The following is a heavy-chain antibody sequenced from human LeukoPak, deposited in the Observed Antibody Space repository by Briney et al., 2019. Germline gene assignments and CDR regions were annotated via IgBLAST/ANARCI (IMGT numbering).Heavy chain of an antibody. V-gene: IGHV1-69*13. CDR2: IIPIFGTA. CDR3: ARDHGHVDYYDLNWFDP. CDR1: GGTFSSYA. J-gene: IGHJ5*02. Sequence: ASVKVSCKASGGTFSSYAISWVRQAPGQGLEWMGGIIPIFGTANYAQKSQGRVTITADESTSTAYMELSSLRSEDTAVYYCARDHGHVDYYDLNWFDPWGQGTLVTVSS. D-gene: IGHD3-22*01.